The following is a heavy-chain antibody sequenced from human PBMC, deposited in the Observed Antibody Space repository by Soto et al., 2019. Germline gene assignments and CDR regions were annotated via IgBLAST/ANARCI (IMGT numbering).Heavy chain of an antibody. J-gene: IGHJ5*02. Sequence: VQLVESGGGVVHPGRSLSLSCAGSGFTFTNYAMTWVRQTPGKGLEWVSGISASGGLKYYADSVRGRFTVSRDNSKNILYLQMDNLRDEDTALYYCAREVGAPSGWLDPWGQGTQVTVSS. CDR1: GFTFTNYA. CDR2: ISASGGLK. CDR3: AREVGAPSGWLDP. D-gene: IGHD1-26*01. V-gene: IGHV3-23*04.